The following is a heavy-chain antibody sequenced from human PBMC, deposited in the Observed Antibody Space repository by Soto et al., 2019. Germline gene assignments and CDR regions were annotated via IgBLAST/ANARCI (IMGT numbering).Heavy chain of an antibody. CDR3: AKDTSLGYCYGRVVDV. CDR2: ISYDGSNK. J-gene: IGHJ6*02. D-gene: IGHD5-18*01. V-gene: IGHV3-30*18. CDR1: GFTFSSYG. Sequence: QVQLVESGGGVVQPGRSLRLSCAASGFTFSSYGMHWVRQAPGKGLEWVAVISYDGSNKYYADSVKGRFTISRDNSKNTLYRQMISLRAEDTAVYYGAKDTSLGYCYGRVVDVWGQGTTVTVSS.